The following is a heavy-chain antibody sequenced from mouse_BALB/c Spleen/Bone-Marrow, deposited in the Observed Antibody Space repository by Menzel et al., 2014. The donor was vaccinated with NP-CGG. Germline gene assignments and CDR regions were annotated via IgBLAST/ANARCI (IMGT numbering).Heavy chain of an antibody. V-gene: IGHV1-87*01. CDR3: ARNYYYASSWSAMDY. Sequence: VQLQQSGPELARPGASVKVSCKASGYTFTSYWMQWVKQRPGQGLEWIGTIYPGDGDARYTQKFKGKATLTADKSSSTAYMQLSSLASEDSAVYYCARNYYYASSWSAMDYWGQGTSVTVSS. D-gene: IGHD1-1*01. CDR1: GYTFTSYW. J-gene: IGHJ4*01. CDR2: IYPGDGDA.